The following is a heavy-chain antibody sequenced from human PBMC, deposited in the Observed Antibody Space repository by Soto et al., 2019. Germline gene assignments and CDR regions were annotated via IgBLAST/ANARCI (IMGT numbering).Heavy chain of an antibody. Sequence: GGSLRLSCAASGFTFSSYAMSWVRQAPGKGLEWVSAISGSGGSTYYADSVKGRFTISRDNSKNTLYLQMNSLRAEDTAVYYCAKDLGPDCSGGSCYGRYAFDIWGQGTMVTVSS. CDR3: AKDLGPDCSGGSCYGRYAFDI. V-gene: IGHV3-23*01. D-gene: IGHD2-15*01. CDR1: GFTFSSYA. CDR2: ISGSGGST. J-gene: IGHJ3*02.